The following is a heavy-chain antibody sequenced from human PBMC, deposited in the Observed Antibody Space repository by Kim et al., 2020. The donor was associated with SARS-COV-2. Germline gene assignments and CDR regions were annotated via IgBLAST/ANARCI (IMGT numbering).Heavy chain of an antibody. CDR3: ARASPMDIVAKTGGEFRY. CDR2: IYYSGST. Sequence: SETLSLTCTVSGGSISSGGYYWSWIRQHPGKGLEWIGYIYYSGSTYYNPSLKSRVTISVDTSKNQFSLKLSSVTAADTAVYYCARASPMDIVAKTGGEFRYWGQGTLVTVSS. CDR1: GGSISSGGYY. V-gene: IGHV4-31*03. D-gene: IGHD5-12*01. J-gene: IGHJ4*02.